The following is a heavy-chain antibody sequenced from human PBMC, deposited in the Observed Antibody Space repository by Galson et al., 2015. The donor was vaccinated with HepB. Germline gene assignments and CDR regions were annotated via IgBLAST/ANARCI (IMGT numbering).Heavy chain of an antibody. CDR3: AITYQLEYYFDY. Sequence: SVKVSCKASGYTFTSYAMHWVRQAPGQRLEWMGWINAGNGNTKYSQKFQGRVTITRDTSASTAYMELSSLRSEDTAVYYCAITYQLEYYFDYWGQGTLVTVSS. CDR2: INAGNGNT. V-gene: IGHV1-3*01. CDR1: GYTFTSYA. J-gene: IGHJ4*02. D-gene: IGHD1-1*01.